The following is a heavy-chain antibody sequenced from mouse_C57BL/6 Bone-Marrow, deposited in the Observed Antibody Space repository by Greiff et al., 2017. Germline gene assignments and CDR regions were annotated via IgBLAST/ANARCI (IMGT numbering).Heavy chain of an antibody. CDR1: GYTFTSYW. CDR3: DCVTTVVESPYYYAMDY. CDR2: IYPGSGST. J-gene: IGHJ4*01. V-gene: IGHV1-55*01. Sequence: VQLQQPGAELVKPGASVKMSCKASGYTFTSYWLTWVKQRPGQGLEWIGDIYPGSGSTNYNEKFKSKATLTVAQSSSTAYMQLNSLTSEDSAVYFCDCVTTVVESPYYYAMDYWGQGTSVTVSS. D-gene: IGHD1-1*01.